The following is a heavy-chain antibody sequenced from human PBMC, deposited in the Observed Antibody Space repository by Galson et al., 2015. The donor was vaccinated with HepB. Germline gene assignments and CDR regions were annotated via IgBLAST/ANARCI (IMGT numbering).Heavy chain of an antibody. CDR1: GFTFSSYW. CDR2: IKQDGSEK. CDR3: AREDPTVTSGD. D-gene: IGHD4-17*01. Sequence: SLRLSCAASGFTFSSYWMSWVRQAPGKGLEWVANIKQDGSEKYYVDSVKGRFTISRDNAKNSLYLQMNSLRAEDTAVCYCAREDPTVTSGDWGQGTLVTVSS. J-gene: IGHJ4*02. V-gene: IGHV3-7*03.